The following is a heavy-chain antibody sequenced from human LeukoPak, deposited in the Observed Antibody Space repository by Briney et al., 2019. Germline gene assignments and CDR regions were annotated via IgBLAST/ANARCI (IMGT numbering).Heavy chain of an antibody. V-gene: IGHV3-23*01. CDR3: ARDPYSSSLDY. D-gene: IGHD6-13*01. J-gene: IGHJ4*02. Sequence: GGSLRLSCAASGFTFSSYEMNWVRQAPGKGLEGVSGISGSGGNTYYADCVKGRFTISRDNSKNTLYLQMDSLRAEDTAVYYCARDPYSSSLDYWGQGTLVTVSS. CDR2: ISGSGGNT. CDR1: GFTFSSYE.